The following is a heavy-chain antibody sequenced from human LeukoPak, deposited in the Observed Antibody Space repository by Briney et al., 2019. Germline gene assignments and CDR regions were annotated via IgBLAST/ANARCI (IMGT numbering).Heavy chain of an antibody. CDR2: INHSGST. J-gene: IGHJ5*02. V-gene: IGHV4-34*01. CDR3: ARDPPAYYDILTGYYGGWFDP. CDR1: GGSFSGYY. D-gene: IGHD3-9*01. Sequence: SETLSLTCAVYGGSFSGYYWSWIRQPPGKGLEWIGEINHSGSTNYNPSLKSRVTISVDTSKNQFSLKLSSVTAADTAVYYCARDPPAYYDILTGYYGGWFDPWGQGTLVTVSS.